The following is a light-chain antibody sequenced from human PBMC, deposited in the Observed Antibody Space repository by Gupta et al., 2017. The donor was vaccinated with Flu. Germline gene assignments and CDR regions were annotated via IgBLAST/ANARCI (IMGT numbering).Light chain of an antibody. V-gene: IGKV3-20*01. CDR3: QQYGNTPRT. J-gene: IGKJ1*01. CDR2: GAS. CDR1: QTVNDNY. Sequence: LTQSPGTLSLSPGDRVTLSCRASQTVNDNYLAWYQQKPGQAPRLLIFGASNRATGIPDRFRGSGSGTDFSLNINRLEPEDFVVYYCQQYGNTPRTFGQGT.